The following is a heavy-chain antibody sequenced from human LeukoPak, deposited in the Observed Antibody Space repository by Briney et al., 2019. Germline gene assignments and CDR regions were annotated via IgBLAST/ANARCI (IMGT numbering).Heavy chain of an antibody. V-gene: IGHV1-3*01. CDR1: GGTFSSHA. Sequence: ASVKVSCKASGGTFSSHAISWVRQAPGQRLEWVGWINAGNGNTKYSQKFQGRVTITRDTSASTAYMELSSLRSEDTAVYYCARAIRYYDILTGYSPYYFDYWGQGTLVTVSS. CDR3: ARAIRYYDILTGYSPYYFDY. CDR2: INAGNGNT. D-gene: IGHD3-9*01. J-gene: IGHJ4*02.